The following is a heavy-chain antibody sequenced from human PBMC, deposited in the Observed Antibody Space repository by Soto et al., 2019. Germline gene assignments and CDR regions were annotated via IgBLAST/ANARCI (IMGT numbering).Heavy chain of an antibody. CDR2: IYYSGST. Sequence: QLQLQESGPGLVKPSETLSLTCTVSGGSISSSSYYWGWIRQPPGKGLEWIGSIYYSGSTYYNPSLKSRVTISVDTSKNQFSLKLSSVTAADTAVYYCERTVLLWFGLNPGGYYMDVWGKGTTVTVSS. D-gene: IGHD3-10*01. V-gene: IGHV4-39*01. CDR3: ERTVLLWFGLNPGGYYMDV. J-gene: IGHJ6*03. CDR1: GGSISSSSYY.